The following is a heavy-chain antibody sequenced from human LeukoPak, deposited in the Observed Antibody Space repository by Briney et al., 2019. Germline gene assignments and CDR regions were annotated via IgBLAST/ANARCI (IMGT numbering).Heavy chain of an antibody. CDR1: GFTFSSYA. CDR2: ISGSGGST. V-gene: IGHV3-23*01. CDR3: AKDRLSVSRHFDWLLAYFDY. D-gene: IGHD3-9*01. J-gene: IGHJ4*02. Sequence: PGGSLRLSCAASGFTFSSYAMSWVRQAPGKGLEWVSAISGSGGSTYYADSVKGRFTISRDNSKNTLYLQMNSLRAEDTAVYYCAKDRLSVSRHFDWLLAYFDYWGQGTLVTVSS.